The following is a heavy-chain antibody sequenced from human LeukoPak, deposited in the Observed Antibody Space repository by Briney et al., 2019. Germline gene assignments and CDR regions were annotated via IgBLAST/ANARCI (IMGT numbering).Heavy chain of an antibody. V-gene: IGHV3-48*01. D-gene: IGHD3/OR15-3a*01. Sequence: GGSLRLSXVGSGFSFSSYNMNWVRQAPGKGLEWVSYISSSGSTVYYADSVRGRFTISRDNARNSLYLQMAGLTSEDTAVYYCARALDSALDVWGNGTTVTVSS. CDR2: ISSSGSTV. CDR3: ARALDSALDV. CDR1: GFSFSSYN. J-gene: IGHJ6*04.